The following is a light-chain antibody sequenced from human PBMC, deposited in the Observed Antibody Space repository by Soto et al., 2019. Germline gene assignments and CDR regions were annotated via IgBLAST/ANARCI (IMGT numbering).Light chain of an antibody. Sequence: QSALTKPASVSGSPGQSITISCTASRRVVGGYNYVSLYQQYPGKSSKLLIYEVTHRPSGVSNRFSGSKSGNTASLTISGLQAEDEADYYCSSYTISNTPPFVFGTGTKVTV. CDR3: SSYTISNTPPFV. J-gene: IGLJ1*01. CDR1: RRVVGGYNY. CDR2: EVT. V-gene: IGLV2-14*01.